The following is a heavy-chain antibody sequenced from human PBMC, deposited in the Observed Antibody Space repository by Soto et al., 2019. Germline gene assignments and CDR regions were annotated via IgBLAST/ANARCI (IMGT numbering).Heavy chain of an antibody. V-gene: IGHV4-39*01. Sequence: PSETLSLTCTVSGGSISSSSYYWGWIRQPPGKGLEWIGSIYYSGSTYYNPSLKSRVTISVDTSKNQFSLKLSSVTAADTAVYYCARWYSGSSFVGNWFDPWGQGTLVTVSS. CDR3: ARWYSGSSFVGNWFDP. D-gene: IGHD1-26*01. J-gene: IGHJ5*02. CDR2: IYYSGST. CDR1: GGSISSSSYY.